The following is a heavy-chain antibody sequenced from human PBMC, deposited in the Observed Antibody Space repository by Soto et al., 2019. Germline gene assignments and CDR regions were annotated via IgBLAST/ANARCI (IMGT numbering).Heavy chain of an antibody. CDR2: LYYSGNT. CDR1: GGSTSSDNY. CDR3: AIGGGESSDGLYYFDS. Sequence: QVQLQESGPGLVKPSQTLSLPCTVSGGSTSSDNYWSWIRQPPGKGLEWIGHLYYSGNTDYNPSLKSRLAISIDTSKNQFSLKLSSVTAADTAVYFCAIGGGESSDGLYYFDSWGQGSLVTVSS. V-gene: IGHV4-30-4*01. J-gene: IGHJ4*02. D-gene: IGHD3-16*01.